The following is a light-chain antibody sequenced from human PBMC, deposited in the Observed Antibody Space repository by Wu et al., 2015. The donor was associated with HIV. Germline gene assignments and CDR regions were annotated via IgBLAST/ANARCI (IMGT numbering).Light chain of an antibody. CDR2: GAS. CDR3: QQSYTSPRT. J-gene: IGKJ1*01. CDR1: ENIGTY. Sequence: DTLMTQSPSSLSASVGDRVIITCRASENIGTYLNWYQQRPGKPPKLLIYGASALPSGVSPRFRGSGSGTDFTLTVNSLQAEDFAIYYCQQSYTSPRTFGQGT. V-gene: IGKV1-39*01.